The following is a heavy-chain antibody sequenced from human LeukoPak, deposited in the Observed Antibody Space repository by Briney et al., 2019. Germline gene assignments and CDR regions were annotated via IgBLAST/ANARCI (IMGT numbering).Heavy chain of an antibody. Sequence: SETLSLTCAVYGGSFSGYYWSWIRQPPGKGLEWIGEINHSGSTNYNPSLKSRVTISVDTSKNQFSLKLSSVTAADTAVYYCARVVVVPAAMGFPGYDYGMNVWGQGTTVTVSS. V-gene: IGHV4-34*01. CDR2: INHSGST. J-gene: IGHJ6*02. CDR1: GGSFSGYY. D-gene: IGHD2-2*01. CDR3: ARVVVVPAAMGFPGYDYGMNV.